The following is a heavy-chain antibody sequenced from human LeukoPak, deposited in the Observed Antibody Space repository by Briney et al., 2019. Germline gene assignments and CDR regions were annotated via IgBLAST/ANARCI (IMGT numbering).Heavy chain of an antibody. Sequence: GGSLRLSCAASGFTFSSYSMNWVRQAPGKGLEWVSSISSSSSYIYYADSVKGRFTISRDNAKNSLYLQTNSLRAEDTAVYYCARSWIRANLDYWGQGTLVTVSS. CDR2: ISSSSSYI. D-gene: IGHD5-18*01. CDR3: ARSWIRANLDY. CDR1: GFTFSSYS. V-gene: IGHV3-21*01. J-gene: IGHJ4*02.